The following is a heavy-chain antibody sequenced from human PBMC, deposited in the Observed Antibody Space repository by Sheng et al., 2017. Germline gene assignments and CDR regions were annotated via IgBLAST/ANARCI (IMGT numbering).Heavy chain of an antibody. V-gene: IGHV4-39*07. CDR1: GGSISSSSYY. D-gene: IGHD3-3*01. Sequence: QLQLQESGPGLVKPSETLSLTCTVSGGSISSSSYYWGWIRQPPGKGLEWIGSIYYSGSTYYNPSLKSRVTISVDTSKNQFSLKLSSVTAADTAVYYCARDGRGDFWSGYSYYFDYWGQGTLVTVSS. CDR3: ARDGRGDFWSGYSYYFDY. CDR2: IYYSGST. J-gene: IGHJ4*02.